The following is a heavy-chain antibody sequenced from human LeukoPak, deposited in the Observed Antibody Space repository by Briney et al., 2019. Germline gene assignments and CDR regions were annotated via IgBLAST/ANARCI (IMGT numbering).Heavy chain of an antibody. CDR1: GYTFTSYG. CDR2: ISAYNGNT. CDR3: ARGMVGGCSSTSCYVSLGTY. Sequence: GASVKVSCKASGYTFTSYGISWVRQAPGQGLEWMGWISAYNGNTNYAQKLQGRVTMTTDTSTSTAYMELRSLRSDDTAVYYCARGMVGGCSSTSCYVSLGTYWGQGTLVTVSS. J-gene: IGHJ4*02. D-gene: IGHD2-2*01. V-gene: IGHV1-18*01.